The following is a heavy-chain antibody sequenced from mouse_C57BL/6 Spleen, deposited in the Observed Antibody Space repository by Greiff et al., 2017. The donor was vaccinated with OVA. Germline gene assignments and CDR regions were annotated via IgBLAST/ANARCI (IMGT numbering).Heavy chain of an antibody. CDR3: ATSTMVTTGYFDY. Sequence: VKLQESGPGLVQPSQSLSITCTVSGFSLTSYGVPWVRPSPGPGLEWLGVIWSGGSTDYNAAFISRLSISKDNSKSQVFFKMNSLQADDTAIYYCATSTMVTTGYFDYWGQGTTLTVSS. V-gene: IGHV2-2*01. D-gene: IGHD2-2*01. CDR2: IWSGGST. J-gene: IGHJ2*01. CDR1: GFSLTSYG.